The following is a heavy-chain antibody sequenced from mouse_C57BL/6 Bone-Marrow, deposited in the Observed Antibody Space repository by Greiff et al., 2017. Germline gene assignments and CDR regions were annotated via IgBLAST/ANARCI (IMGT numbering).Heavy chain of an antibody. V-gene: IGHV14-3*01. D-gene: IGHD1-1*01. CDR3: AHYYGSSYWYFDV. J-gene: IGHJ1*03. Sequence: EVQLQQSVAELVRPGASVKLSCTASGFNIKNTYMHWVKQRPEQGLEWIGRIDPANGNTKYAPKFQGKATITADPSSNTAYLQLSSLTSEDTAIYYCAHYYGSSYWYFDVWGTGTTVTVSS. CDR1: GFNIKNTY. CDR2: IDPANGNT.